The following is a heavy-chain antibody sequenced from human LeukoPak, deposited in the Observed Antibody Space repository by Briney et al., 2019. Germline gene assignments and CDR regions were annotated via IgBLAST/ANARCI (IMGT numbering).Heavy chain of an antibody. D-gene: IGHD1-7*01. CDR3: ARELRFSYYYYMDV. CDR2: MNPNSGNT. V-gene: IGHV1-8*01. Sequence: GASVKVSCKASGYTFTSYDINWVRQAPGQGLEWMGWMNPNSGNTGYAQKFQGRVTMTRNTSISTAYMELSSLRSEDTAVYYCARELRFSYYYYMDVWGKGTTVTVSS. J-gene: IGHJ6*03. CDR1: GYTFTSYD.